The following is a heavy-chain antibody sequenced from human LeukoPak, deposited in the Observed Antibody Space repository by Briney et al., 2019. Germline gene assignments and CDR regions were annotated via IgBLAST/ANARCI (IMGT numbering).Heavy chain of an antibody. CDR2: INPSGGST. J-gene: IGHJ3*02. D-gene: IGHD3-22*01. CDR3: ASRNTYYYDSSGYPSDAFDI. V-gene: IGHV1-46*01. CDR1: GYTFTSYY. Sequence: ASVKVSCKASGYTFTSYYMHWVRQAPGQGLEWMGIINPSGGSTSYAQKFQGRVTMTRDMSTSTVYMELSSLRSEDTAVYYCASRNTYYYDSSGYPSDAFDIWGQGTMVTVSS.